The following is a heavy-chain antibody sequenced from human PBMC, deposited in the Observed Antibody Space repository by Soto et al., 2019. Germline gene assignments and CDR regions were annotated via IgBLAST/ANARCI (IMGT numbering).Heavy chain of an antibody. CDR2: MNPNSGNT. CDR1: GGTFSSYD. Sequence: ASVKVSCKASGGTFSSYDINWVRQATGQGLEWMGWMNPNSGNTGYAQKFQGRVTMTRNTSISTAYMELSSLRSEDTAVYYCARVSRITIFGVVIISWFDPWGQGTLVTVSS. CDR3: ARVSRITIFGVVIISWFDP. J-gene: IGHJ5*02. V-gene: IGHV1-8*01. D-gene: IGHD3-3*01.